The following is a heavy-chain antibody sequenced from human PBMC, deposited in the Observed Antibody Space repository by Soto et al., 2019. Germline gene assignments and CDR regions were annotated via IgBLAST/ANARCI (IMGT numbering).Heavy chain of an antibody. CDR2: ISGSGGGT. D-gene: IGHD3-22*01. CDR1: GFTFSSYA. CDR3: AKLETYYYDSSGYSYSYYFDY. J-gene: IGHJ4*02. V-gene: IGHV3-23*01. Sequence: PGGSLRLSCAASGFTFSSYAMSWVRQAPGKGLEWVSAISGSGGGTYYADSVKGRFTISRDNSKNTLYLQMNSLRAEDTAVYYCAKLETYYYDSSGYSYSYYFDYWGQGTLVTVSS.